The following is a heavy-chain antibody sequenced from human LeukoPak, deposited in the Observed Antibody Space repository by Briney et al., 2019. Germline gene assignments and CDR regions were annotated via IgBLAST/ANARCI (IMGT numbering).Heavy chain of an antibody. J-gene: IGHJ4*02. CDR3: ARYSGTYRDY. CDR2: ITSSSSYI. Sequence: GGSLRLSCAASGFTFSHYYMSWIRQAPGKGLEWISYITSSSSYIFYADSVKGRFTISRDNAKNSLYLQLNDLRAEDTAVYYCARYSGTYRDYWGQGTLVTVSS. D-gene: IGHD1-26*01. V-gene: IGHV3-11*06. CDR1: GFTFSHYY.